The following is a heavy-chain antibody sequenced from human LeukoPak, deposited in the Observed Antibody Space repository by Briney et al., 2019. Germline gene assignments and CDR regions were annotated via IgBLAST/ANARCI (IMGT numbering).Heavy chain of an antibody. CDR3: ASGRTRNYYGSGSSFDY. CDR2: TNHSGNT. Sequence: PSETLSLTCAVYGGSFSGYYWSWIRQPPGKGLEWIGETNHSGNTNYNPSLKSRVTISVDTSKNQFSLKLSSVTAADTAVYYCASGRTRNYYGSGSSFDYWGQGTLVTVSS. V-gene: IGHV4-34*01. CDR1: GGSFSGYY. J-gene: IGHJ4*02. D-gene: IGHD3-10*01.